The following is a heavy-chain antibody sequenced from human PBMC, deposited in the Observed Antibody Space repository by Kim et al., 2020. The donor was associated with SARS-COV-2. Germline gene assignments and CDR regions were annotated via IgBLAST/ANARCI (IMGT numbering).Heavy chain of an antibody. Sequence: SETLSLTCAVSGGSISSSNWWSWVRQPPGKGLEWIGEIYHSGSTNYNPSLKSRVTISVDKSKNQFSLKLSSVTAADTAVYYCARDSPSYDILTGYVYYFDYWGQGTLVTVSS. CDR1: GGSISSSNW. CDR2: IYHSGST. D-gene: IGHD3-9*01. V-gene: IGHV4-4*02. CDR3: ARDSPSYDILTGYVYYFDY. J-gene: IGHJ4*02.